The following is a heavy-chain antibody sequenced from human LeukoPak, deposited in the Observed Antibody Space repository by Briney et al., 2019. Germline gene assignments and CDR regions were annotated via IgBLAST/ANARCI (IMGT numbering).Heavy chain of an antibody. CDR2: INPNSGGT. CDR3: ARVYGSGSYYLPFDY. Sequence: GASVKVSCKASGYIFNSYGISWVRQAPGQGLEWMGWINPNSGGTNYAQKFQGRVTMTRDTSISTAYMELSRLRSDDTAVYYCARVYGSGSYYLPFDYWGQGTLVTVSS. J-gene: IGHJ4*02. D-gene: IGHD3-10*01. CDR1: GYIFNSYG. V-gene: IGHV1-2*02.